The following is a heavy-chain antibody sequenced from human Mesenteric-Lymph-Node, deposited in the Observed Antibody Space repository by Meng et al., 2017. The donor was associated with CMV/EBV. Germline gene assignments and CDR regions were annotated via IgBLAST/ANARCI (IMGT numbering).Heavy chain of an antibody. Sequence: QVQRQQVVAGLLKPPGTLSLTCAVYGGSFSCYYWSWIRQPPGKGLEWIGEINHSGSTNYNPSLKSRVTISVDTSKNQFSLKLSSVTAADTAVYYCARHQRWLKSEGGFNYWGQGTLVTVSS. CDR1: GGSFSCYY. V-gene: IGHV4-34*01. CDR2: INHSGST. CDR3: ARHQRWLKSEGGFNY. D-gene: IGHD4-23*01. J-gene: IGHJ4*02.